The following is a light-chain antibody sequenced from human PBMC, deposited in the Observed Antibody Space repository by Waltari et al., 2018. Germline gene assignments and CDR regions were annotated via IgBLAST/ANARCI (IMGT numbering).Light chain of an antibody. CDR1: QSVFYSSANKNH. J-gene: IGKJ4*01. CDR3: QQYYTARRT. Sequence: DIVMTQSPDSLAVSLGERATINCKSRQSVFYSSANKNHLAWYQQKAGQSPKLLIYSASTREAGVPDRFSGSGSGTDFTLTINGLQAEDVAIYYCQQYYTARRTFGGGTKVEIK. CDR2: SAS. V-gene: IGKV4-1*01.